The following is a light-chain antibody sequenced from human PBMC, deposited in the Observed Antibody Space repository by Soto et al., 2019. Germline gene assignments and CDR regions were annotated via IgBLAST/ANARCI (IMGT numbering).Light chain of an antibody. Sequence: SVLTQPASVSGSPGQSITISCTGTSSDVGSYNYVSWYQHHPGKAPKLMIYEVSNRPSGVSNRFSGSKSGNTASLTISGLQAEDEAAYYCSSYTTSGTLVFGGGTKVTVL. CDR1: SSDVGSYNY. CDR2: EVS. J-gene: IGLJ3*02. CDR3: SSYTTSGTLV. V-gene: IGLV2-14*01.